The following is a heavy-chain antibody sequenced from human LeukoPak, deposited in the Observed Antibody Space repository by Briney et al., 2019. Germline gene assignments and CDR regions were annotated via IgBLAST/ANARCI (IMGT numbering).Heavy chain of an antibody. CDR3: ARQKNPYDSGGADC. D-gene: IGHD3-22*01. CDR2: VFYSGST. CDR1: GDSISSSSSY. J-gene: IGHJ4*02. V-gene: IGHV4-39*01. Sequence: PSETLSLTCTVSGDSISSSSSYWGWIRPPPGKGLEWIGSVFYSGSTYYNPSLKGRVTISVDTSKNLFSLKLSSVTAADTAAYYCARQKNPYDSGGADCWGRGTLVTVSS.